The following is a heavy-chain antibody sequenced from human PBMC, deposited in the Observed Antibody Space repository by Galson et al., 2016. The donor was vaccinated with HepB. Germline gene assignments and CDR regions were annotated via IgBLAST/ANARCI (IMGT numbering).Heavy chain of an antibody. J-gene: IGHJ4*02. CDR1: GFTFSGYT. D-gene: IGHD6-6*01. V-gene: IGHV3-21*01. CDR2: ISSSSTYI. Sequence: SLRLSCAASGFTFSGYTMNWVRQAPGKGLEWVSSISSSSTYIYYADSVKGRLTISRDNAKNSLYLQINSLRAEDTAVYYCAKEDDSTSRFYFDSWGQGTLVTVSS. CDR3: AKEDDSTSRFYFDS.